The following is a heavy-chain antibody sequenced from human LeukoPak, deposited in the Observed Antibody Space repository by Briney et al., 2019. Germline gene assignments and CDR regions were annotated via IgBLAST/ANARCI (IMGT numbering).Heavy chain of an antibody. CDR3: ARGTPSSWDTATVDY. Sequence: PGGSLRLSCTASGFTFSSYSMNWVRQAPGKGLEWVAVISYDGSNKYYADSVKGRFTISRDNSKNTLYLQMNSLRAEDTAVYYCARGTPSSWDTATVDYWGQGTLVTVSS. CDR1: GFTFSSYS. V-gene: IGHV3-30*03. D-gene: IGHD5-18*01. CDR2: ISYDGSNK. J-gene: IGHJ4*02.